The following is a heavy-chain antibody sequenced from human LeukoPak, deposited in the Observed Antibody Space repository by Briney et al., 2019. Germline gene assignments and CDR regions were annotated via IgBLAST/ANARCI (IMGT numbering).Heavy chain of an antibody. Sequence: SETLSLTCTVSGGSISSGSYYWSWIRQPAGKGLEWIGRIYTSGSTNYNPSLESRVTISVDTSKNQFSLKLSSVTAADTAVYYCARGIWAAAGRADYWGQGTLVTVSS. CDR3: ARGIWAAAGRADY. CDR1: GGSISSGSYY. V-gene: IGHV4-61*02. D-gene: IGHD6-13*01. CDR2: IYTSGST. J-gene: IGHJ4*02.